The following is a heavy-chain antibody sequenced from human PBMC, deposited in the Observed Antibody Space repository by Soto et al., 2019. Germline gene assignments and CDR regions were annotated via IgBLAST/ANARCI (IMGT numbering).Heavy chain of an antibody. Sequence: QITLKESGPTLVKPTQTLTLTCTFSGFSLSSTRMAVGWIRQPPGKSLEWLALIYWDDDKRYSPFLKSRLTTTNDPPKNQVVLTMSNMDPVDTARYYCSHIVVAGLGYYFDYWGQGTLVTVSS. CDR3: SHIVVAGLGYYFDY. D-gene: IGHD6-19*01. CDR2: IYWDDDK. J-gene: IGHJ4*02. CDR1: GFSLSSTRMA. V-gene: IGHV2-5*02.